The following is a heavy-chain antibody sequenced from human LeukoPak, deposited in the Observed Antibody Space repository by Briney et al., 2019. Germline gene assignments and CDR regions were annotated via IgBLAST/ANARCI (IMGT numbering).Heavy chain of an antibody. CDR3: TREHSSSSSRDFDY. CDR1: GGSISSYY. Sequence: SETLSLTCTVSGGSISSYYWSWIRQPAGKGLEWIGRIYTSESTNYNPSLKSRVTMSVDTSKNQFSLKVTSVTAADTAVYFCTREHSSSSSRDFDYWAREPWSPSPQ. CDR2: IYTSEST. V-gene: IGHV4-4*07. J-gene: IGHJ4*02. D-gene: IGHD6-6*01.